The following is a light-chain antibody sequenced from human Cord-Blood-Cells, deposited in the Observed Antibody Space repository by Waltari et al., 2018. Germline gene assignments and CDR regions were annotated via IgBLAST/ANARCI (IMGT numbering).Light chain of an antibody. J-gene: IGKJ3*01. V-gene: IGKV3-11*01. Sequence: PGERATLSCRASQSVSSYLAWYQQKPGQAPRLLIYDASNRATGIPARFSGSGSGTDFTLTISSLEPEDFAVYYCQQRSNWLTFGPGTKVDIK. CDR2: DAS. CDR3: QQRSNWLT. CDR1: QSVSSY.